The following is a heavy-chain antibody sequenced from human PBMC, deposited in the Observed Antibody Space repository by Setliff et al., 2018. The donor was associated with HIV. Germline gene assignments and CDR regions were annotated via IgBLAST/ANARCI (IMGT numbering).Heavy chain of an antibody. CDR2: IDPSDSYT. CDR1: GYSFTSYW. V-gene: IGHV5-10-1*01. Sequence: PGESLKISCKGSGYSFTSYWISWVRQMPGKGLEWTGRIDPSDSYTNYSPSFQGHVTISADQSISTAYLQWSSLNASDTAMYYCVRPRRLEYVSSGYYLDAFDIWGQGTMVTASS. D-gene: IGHD3-22*01. CDR3: VRPRRLEYVSSGYYLDAFDI. J-gene: IGHJ3*02.